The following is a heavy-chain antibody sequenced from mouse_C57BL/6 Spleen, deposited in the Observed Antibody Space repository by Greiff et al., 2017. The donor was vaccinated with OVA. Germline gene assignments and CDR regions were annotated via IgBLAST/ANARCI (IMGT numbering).Heavy chain of an antibody. D-gene: IGHD1-1*01. V-gene: IGHV3-6*01. J-gene: IGHJ1*03. Sequence: VQLQQSGPGLVKPSQSLSLTCSVTGYSITSGYYWNWIRQFPGNKLEWMGYISYDGSNNYNPSLKNRISITRDTSKNQFFLKLNSVTTEDTATYYGAREGVTTVVDWYVDVWGTGTTVTVSS. CDR1: GYSITSGYY. CDR2: ISYDGSN. CDR3: AREGVTTVVDWYVDV.